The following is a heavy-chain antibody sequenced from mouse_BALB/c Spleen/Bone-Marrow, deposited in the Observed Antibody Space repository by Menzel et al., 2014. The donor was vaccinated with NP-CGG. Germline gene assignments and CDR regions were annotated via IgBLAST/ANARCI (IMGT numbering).Heavy chain of an antibody. CDR2: INSDGGST. CDR1: GFTFSNYG. CDR3: VRGNYGNYVDYFD. J-gene: IGHJ2*01. V-gene: IGHV5-6-3*01. D-gene: IGHD2-1*01. Sequence: DVMLVESGGGLVQPGGSLKLSCAASGFTFSNYGMSWVRQTPGKRLELVATINSDGGSTYYPDSVKGRFTIYRDTAKNTLYLQMSSLKSEETAMYYCVRGNYGNYVDYFDWGQGTTLTVSS.